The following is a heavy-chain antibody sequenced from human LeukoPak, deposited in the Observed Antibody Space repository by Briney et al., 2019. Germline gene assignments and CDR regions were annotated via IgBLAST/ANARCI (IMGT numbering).Heavy chain of an antibody. CDR1: GFPFSSYS. V-gene: IGHV3-21*01. CDR2: ISSSSCYI. Sequence: PGGSLRLSCAASGFPFSSYSMNWGRRAPGGGVVWVLAISSSSCYIYYADSVKGLFTISRDNAKNSLYLQMNSLSAEDTAVYYCARDRGVPNFDYWGQGTLVTVSS. CDR3: ARDRGVPNFDY. D-gene: IGHD3-10*01. J-gene: IGHJ4*02.